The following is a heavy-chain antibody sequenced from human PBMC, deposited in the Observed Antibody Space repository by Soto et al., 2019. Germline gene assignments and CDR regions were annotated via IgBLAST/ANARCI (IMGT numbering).Heavy chain of an antibody. J-gene: IGHJ4*02. Sequence: TSETLSLTCTVYGGSFSGYYWSWIRQPPGKGLEWIGEINHSGSTNYNPSLKSRVTISVDTSKNQFSLKLNSLTAADTAVYYCARPAIAATVSAFDFWGQGTLVTVSS. CDR1: GGSFSGYY. V-gene: IGHV4-34*01. CDR3: ARPAIAATVSAFDF. D-gene: IGHD6-13*01. CDR2: INHSGST.